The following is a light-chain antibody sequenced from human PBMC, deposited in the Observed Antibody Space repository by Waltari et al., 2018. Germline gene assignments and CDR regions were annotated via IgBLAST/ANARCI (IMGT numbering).Light chain of an antibody. J-gene: IGKJ3*01. CDR1: QSSSIW. Sequence: DIQMTQSHSTLSASVGDRVTITYRASQSSSIWFAWYQQKPGKAPKVLIYQASSLASGVPARFSGSGSGTDFTLTINSLQPDDFAAYYCQQYNTSPFTFGPGTKVDIK. CDR2: QAS. CDR3: QQYNTSPFT. V-gene: IGKV1-5*03.